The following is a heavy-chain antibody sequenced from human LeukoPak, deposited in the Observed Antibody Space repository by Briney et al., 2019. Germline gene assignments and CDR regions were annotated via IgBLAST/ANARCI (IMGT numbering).Heavy chain of an antibody. CDR2: ISGSGGTT. J-gene: IGHJ6*03. CDR1: GFTFTAYA. D-gene: IGHD5-12*01. CDR3: ASKRGYSGFQEVIDYYYYMDV. V-gene: IGHV3-23*01. Sequence: GGSLRLSCAASGFTFTAYAMNWVRQAPGKGLEWVSAISGSGGTTYYADSVKGRFTISRDNSKNTLYLQMNSLRAEDTAVYYCASKRGYSGFQEVIDYYYYMDVWGKGTTVTISS.